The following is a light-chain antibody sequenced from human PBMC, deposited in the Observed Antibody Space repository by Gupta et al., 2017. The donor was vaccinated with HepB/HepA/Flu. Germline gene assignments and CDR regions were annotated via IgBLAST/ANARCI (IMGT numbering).Light chain of an antibody. CDR2: LGS. CDR3: MQAQQTPPT. J-gene: IGKJ5*01. Sequence: EIVMTQSPLSLPVTPGEPASISCRSSQSLLHSNGYNYLDWYLQKPGQSPQLLIYLGSNRASGVPDRFSGSGSGTDFTLKISRVEAEDVGIYYCMQAQQTPPTFGQGTQLEIK. CDR1: QSLLHSNGYNY. V-gene: IGKV2-28*01.